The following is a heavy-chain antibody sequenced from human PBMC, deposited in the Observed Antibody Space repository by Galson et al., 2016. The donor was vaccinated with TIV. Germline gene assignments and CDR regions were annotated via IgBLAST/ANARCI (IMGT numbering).Heavy chain of an antibody. CDR3: AREAVPTSGAFDV. Sequence: QSGAEVTKPGESLRISCEVSAYSFTTYWISWVRQMPGKGLEWMGRIDPSDSYTNYSPSFQGHVTISADKSISTAYLQWSSLLASDTAMYYCAREAVPTSGAFDVWGQGTMVAVSS. CDR2: IDPSDSYT. J-gene: IGHJ3*01. V-gene: IGHV5-10-1*01. CDR1: AYSFTTYW. D-gene: IGHD3-10*01.